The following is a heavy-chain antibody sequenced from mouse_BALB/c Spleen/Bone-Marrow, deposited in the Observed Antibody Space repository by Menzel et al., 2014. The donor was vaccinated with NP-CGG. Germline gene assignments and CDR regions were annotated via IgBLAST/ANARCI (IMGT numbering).Heavy chain of an antibody. CDR3: AGITTVDY. Sequence: DVKLVESGGGLVKPGGSLKLSCAASGFTFSGYAMSWVCQTPEKRLEWVASISSGGTTYYPDSVKGRFTISRDNARNILYLQMSSLRSEDTAMYYCAGITTVDYWGQGTSVTVSS. V-gene: IGHV5-6-5*01. CDR2: ISSGGTT. J-gene: IGHJ4*01. CDR1: GFTFSGYA. D-gene: IGHD1-1*01.